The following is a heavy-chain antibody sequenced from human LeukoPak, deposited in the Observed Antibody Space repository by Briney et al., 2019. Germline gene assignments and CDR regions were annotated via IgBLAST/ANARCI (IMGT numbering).Heavy chain of an antibody. Sequence: GGSLRLSCAASGFTFSSYSMNWVRQAPGKGLEWVSSISSSSSYIYYADSVKGRFTISRDNAKNSLYLQMNSLRAEDTAVYYCARVVAGRYYYMDVWGKGTTLTVSS. CDR3: ARVVAGRYYYMDV. V-gene: IGHV3-21*01. D-gene: IGHD2-15*01. J-gene: IGHJ6*03. CDR1: GFTFSSYS. CDR2: ISSSSSYI.